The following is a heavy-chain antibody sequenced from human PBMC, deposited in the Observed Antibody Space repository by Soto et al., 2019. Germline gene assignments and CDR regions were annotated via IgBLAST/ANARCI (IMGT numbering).Heavy chain of an antibody. D-gene: IGHD4-17*01. CDR1: GFTFSNYA. J-gene: IGHJ4*02. Sequence: GGSLILSCAASGFTFSNYAMSWVRQAPGKGLEWVSTISGSGDNTDYVDSVKGRFTISRDNSKNTLYLQMNSLRAEDTAVYYCAKDPLTVTPYFDYWGQGTLVTVSS. V-gene: IGHV3-23*01. CDR2: ISGSGDNT. CDR3: AKDPLTVTPYFDY.